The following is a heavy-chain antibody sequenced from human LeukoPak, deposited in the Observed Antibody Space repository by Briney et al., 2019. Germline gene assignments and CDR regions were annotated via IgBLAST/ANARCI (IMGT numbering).Heavy chain of an antibody. CDR1: GGSISSGSYY. J-gene: IGHJ4*02. D-gene: IGHD6-13*01. Sequence: PSQTLSLTCTVSGGSISSGSYYWSWIRQPAGKGLEWIGEINHSGSTNYNPSLKSRVTISVDTSKNQFSLKLSSVTAADTAVYYCARGRGYSSPTFGYWGQGTLVTVSS. CDR2: INHSGST. V-gene: IGHV4-61*09. CDR3: ARGRGYSSPTFGY.